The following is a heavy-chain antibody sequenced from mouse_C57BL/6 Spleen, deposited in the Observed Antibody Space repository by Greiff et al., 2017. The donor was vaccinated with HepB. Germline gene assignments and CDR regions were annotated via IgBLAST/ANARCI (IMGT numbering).Heavy chain of an antibody. V-gene: IGHV1-64*01. CDR3: ARSQALEVPHY. D-gene: IGHD2-10*02. J-gene: IGHJ2*01. CDR2: IHPNSGST. CDR1: GYTFTSYW. Sequence: QVQLQQPGAELVKPGASVKLSCKASGYTFTSYWMHWVKQRPGQGLEWIGMIHPNSGSTNYNEKFKSKATLTVDKSSSTAYMQLSSLTSEDSAVYYCARSQALEVPHYWGQGTTLTVSS.